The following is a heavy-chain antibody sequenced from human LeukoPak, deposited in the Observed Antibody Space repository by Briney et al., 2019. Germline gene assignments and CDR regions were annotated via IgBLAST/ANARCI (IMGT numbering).Heavy chain of an antibody. D-gene: IGHD3-22*01. CDR3: ARDDYYDSSGFPY. CDR2: IYYSGST. J-gene: IGHJ4*02. CDR1: GGSISSRSYY. Sequence: SETLSLTCTVSGGSISSRSYYWGWIRQPPGKGLEWIGSIYYSGSTYCNPSLKSRVTISVDTSKNQFSLKLSSVTAADTAVYYCARDDYYDSSGFPYWGQGTLVTVSS. V-gene: IGHV4-39*07.